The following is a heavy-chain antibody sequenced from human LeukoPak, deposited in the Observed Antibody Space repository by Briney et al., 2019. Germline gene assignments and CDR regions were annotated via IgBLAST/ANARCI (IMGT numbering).Heavy chain of an antibody. D-gene: IGHD2-15*01. J-gene: IGHJ4*02. Sequence: PCQTLPLTCTVSGGSISSGAYYWNCIRQHPGKGLEWIGYIYYSGSTYYTPSLKGRVTISGDTSKNQFSLKLSSVTAADTAVYYCARAGPDCSGGSCYGVFDYWGQGTQGTVSS. CDR3: ARAGPDCSGGSCYGVFDY. V-gene: IGHV4-31*03. CDR2: IYYSGST. CDR1: GGSISSGAYY.